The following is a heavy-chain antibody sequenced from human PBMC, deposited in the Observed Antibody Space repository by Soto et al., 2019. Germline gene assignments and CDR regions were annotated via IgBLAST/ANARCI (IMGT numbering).Heavy chain of an antibody. V-gene: IGHV3-23*01. Sequence: PGGSLRLSCAASGFTFSSYAMSWVRQAPGKGLEWVSAISGSGGSTSYADSVKGRFTISRDNSKNTLYLQMNSLRAEDTAVYYCAKVPHYDFWSGYYMDVWGKGTTVTVSS. J-gene: IGHJ6*03. D-gene: IGHD3-3*01. CDR3: AKVPHYDFWSGYYMDV. CDR2: ISGSGGST. CDR1: GFTFSSYA.